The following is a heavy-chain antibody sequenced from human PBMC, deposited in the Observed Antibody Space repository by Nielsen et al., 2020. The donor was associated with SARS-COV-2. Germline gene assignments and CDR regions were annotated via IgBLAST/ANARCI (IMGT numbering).Heavy chain of an antibody. CDR1: GFTFSSYG. J-gene: IGHJ3*02. CDR2: ISYDGSNK. D-gene: IGHD3-10*01. V-gene: IGHV3-30*18. CDR3: AKGLDYYGSGRDAFDI. Sequence: GGSLRLSCAASGFTFSSYGMHWVRPAPGKGLEWVAVISYDGSNKYYADSVKGRFNISRDNSKNTLYLQMNSLRAEDTDVYYCAKGLDYYGSGRDAFDIWGQGTMVTVSS.